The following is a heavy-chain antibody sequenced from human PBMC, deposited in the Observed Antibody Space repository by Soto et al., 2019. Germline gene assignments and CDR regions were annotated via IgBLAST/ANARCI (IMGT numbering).Heavy chain of an antibody. V-gene: IGHV5-10-1*01. D-gene: IGHD3-22*01. CDR3: ARESGYYYDSSRAFDI. J-gene: IGHJ3*02. CDR1: GYSFTSYW. Sequence: PGASLKISCKGSGYSFTSYWISWVRQMPGKGLEWMGRIDPSDSYTNYSPSFQGHVTISADKSVSTAYLQWSSLKASDTAMYYCARESGYYYDSSRAFDIWGQGTMVTVS. CDR2: IDPSDSYT.